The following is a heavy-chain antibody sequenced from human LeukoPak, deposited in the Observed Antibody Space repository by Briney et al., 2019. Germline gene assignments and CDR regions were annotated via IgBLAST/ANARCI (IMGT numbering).Heavy chain of an antibody. CDR3: ARENYDSSGYPAGYFDY. V-gene: IGHV3-7*03. D-gene: IGHD3-22*01. J-gene: IGHJ4*02. Sequence: GGSLRLSCVDSGITFSRYWMSWVRQAPGKGLEWVANIKQDGGEKYYVDSVKGRFTISRDNAKNSLYLQMNSLRVEDTAVYYCARENYDSSGYPAGYFDYWGQGTLVTVSS. CDR2: IKQDGGEK. CDR1: GITFSRYW.